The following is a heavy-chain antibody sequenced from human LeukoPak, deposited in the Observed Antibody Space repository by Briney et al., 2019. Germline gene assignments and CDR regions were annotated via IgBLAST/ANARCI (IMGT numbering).Heavy chain of an antibody. CDR1: GFTFSSYG. CDR2: ISYDGSNK. Sequence: PGGSLRLSCAASGFTFSSYGMHWVRQAPGKGLEWVAVISYDGSNKYYADSVKGRFTISRDNSKNTLYLQMNSLRAGDTAVYYCANSREKVYVSYCGIGVWGQGTTVTVSS. J-gene: IGHJ6*02. V-gene: IGHV3-30*18. D-gene: IGHD3-10*02. CDR3: ANSREKVYVSYCGIGV.